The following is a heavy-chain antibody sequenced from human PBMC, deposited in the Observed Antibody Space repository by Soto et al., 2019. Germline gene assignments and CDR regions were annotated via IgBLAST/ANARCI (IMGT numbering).Heavy chain of an antibody. D-gene: IGHD6-19*01. CDR2: VSHDGRNT. J-gene: IGHJ4*02. Sequence: VQLVESGGGVVQPGRSLRLSCAASGFTFSDYAMHWVRQAPGKGLEWVAVVSHDGRNTHYADSVKGRFTISRDSSKNTVSLEMTSLRAEDTAVYYCEEGGRQWLVTSDFNYWGQGALVNVSS. CDR1: GFTFSDYA. CDR3: EEGGRQWLVTSDFNY. V-gene: IGHV3-30*03.